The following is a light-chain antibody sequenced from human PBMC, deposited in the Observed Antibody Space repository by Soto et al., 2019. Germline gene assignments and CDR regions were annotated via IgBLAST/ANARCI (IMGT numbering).Light chain of an antibody. CDR3: SSYTSSSPHVV. CDR1: SSDVGGYNY. CDR2: EVS. J-gene: IGLJ2*01. Sequence: QYVLTQPASVSGSPGQSITISCTGTSSDVGGYNYVSWYQQHSGKAPKLMIYEVSNRPSGVSNRFSGSKSGNTASLTISGLQAEDEADYYCSSYTSSSPHVVFGGGTKLTVL. V-gene: IGLV2-14*01.